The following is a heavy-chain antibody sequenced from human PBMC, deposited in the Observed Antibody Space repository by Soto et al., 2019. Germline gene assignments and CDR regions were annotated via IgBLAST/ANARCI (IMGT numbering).Heavy chain of an antibody. V-gene: IGHV3-23*01. Sequence: VQLLESGGGLVQPGGSLRLSCAASGFTFSSYAMSWVRQAPGKGLEWVSAISGSGGSTYYADSVKGRFTISRDNSKNTLYLQMNSLRAEDTAVYYCAKEGGLCSSTSCYEASGWFDPWGQGTLVTVSS. D-gene: IGHD2-2*01. CDR2: ISGSGGST. CDR3: AKEGGLCSSTSCYEASGWFDP. J-gene: IGHJ5*02. CDR1: GFTFSSYA.